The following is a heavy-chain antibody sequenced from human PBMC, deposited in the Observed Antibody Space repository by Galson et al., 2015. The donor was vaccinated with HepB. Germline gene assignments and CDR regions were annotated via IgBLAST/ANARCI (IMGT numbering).Heavy chain of an antibody. CDR2: ISAYNGNT. V-gene: IGHV1-18*01. Sequence: VKVSCKASGYTFTSYGISWVRQAPGQGLEWMGWISAYNGNTNYAQKLQGRVTMTTDTSTSTAYMELRSLRSDDTAVYYCARWKLLRGTYYYYMDVWGKGTTVTVSS. CDR3: ARWKLLRGTYYYYMDV. CDR1: GYTFTSYG. D-gene: IGHD1-26*01. J-gene: IGHJ6*03.